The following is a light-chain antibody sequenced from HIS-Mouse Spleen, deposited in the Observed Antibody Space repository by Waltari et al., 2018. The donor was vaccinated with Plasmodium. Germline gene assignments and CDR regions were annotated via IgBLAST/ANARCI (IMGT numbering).Light chain of an antibody. CDR2: DPS. J-gene: IGKJ3*01. CDR1: QDISNY. CDR3: QQYDNLPPLFT. V-gene: IGKV1-33*01. Sequence: DIQMTQSPSSLSASVGARVTLTCQASQDISNYLNWYQQKPGKAPKLLIYDPSNLETGVPSRFSGSGSGTDFTFTISSLQPEDIATYYCQQYDNLPPLFTFGPGTKVDIK.